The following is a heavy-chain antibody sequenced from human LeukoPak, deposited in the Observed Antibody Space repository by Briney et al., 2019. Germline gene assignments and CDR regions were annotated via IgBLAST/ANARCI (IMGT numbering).Heavy chain of an antibody. D-gene: IGHD6-19*01. CDR1: GFTFSSYE. Sequence: GGSLRLSCAASGFTFSSYEMNWVRQAPGKGLEWVSYISSSGSTIYYADSVKGRFTISRDNAKNSLYLQMNSLRAEDTAVYYCARNWLVPLDYWGQGILVTVSS. CDR2: ISSSGSTI. V-gene: IGHV3-48*03. J-gene: IGHJ4*02. CDR3: ARNWLVPLDY.